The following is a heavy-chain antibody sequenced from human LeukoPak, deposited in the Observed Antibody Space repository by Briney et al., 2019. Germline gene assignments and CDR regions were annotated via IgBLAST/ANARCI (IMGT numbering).Heavy chain of an antibody. Sequence: GASVKVSCKASGHTFTGYYIHWVRQAPGQGLEWMGWINPNSGGTNYAQKFQGRVTMTRDTSISTAYMELSRLRSDDTAVYYCASRPYSGSYPGSDYWGQGTLVTVSS. J-gene: IGHJ4*02. CDR1: GHTFTGYY. D-gene: IGHD1-26*01. V-gene: IGHV1-2*02. CDR2: INPNSGGT. CDR3: ASRPYSGSYPGSDY.